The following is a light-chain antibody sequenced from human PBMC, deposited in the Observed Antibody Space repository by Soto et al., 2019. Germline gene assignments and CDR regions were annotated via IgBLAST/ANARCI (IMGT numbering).Light chain of an antibody. V-gene: IGLV1-44*01. Sequence: QSVLTQPPSASGTPGQRVTISCSGSSSNIGSNTVNWYQQLPGTAPKLLIYRNNQRPSGVPDRFSGSKSGTSASLAISGLQSEDEADYYCAAWDDSLNGYVFGTGTQLTVL. CDR1: SSNIGSNT. CDR3: AAWDDSLNGYV. CDR2: RNN. J-gene: IGLJ1*01.